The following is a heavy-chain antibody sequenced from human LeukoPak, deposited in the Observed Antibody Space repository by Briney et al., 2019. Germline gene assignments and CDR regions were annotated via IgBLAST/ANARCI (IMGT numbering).Heavy chain of an antibody. V-gene: IGHV4-39*01. CDR2: FYYSGST. D-gene: IGHD6-13*01. CDR1: GDSISSSSYY. J-gene: IGHJ4*02. Sequence: SETLSLTCSVSGDSISSSSYYWGWIRQPPGKGLEWIGSFYYSGSTYYNPSLKSRVTISVDTSKNQFSLNLRSVTAADTAVYFCVRLIPRIAGAADDYWGQGTLVTVSS. CDR3: VRLIPRIAGAADDY.